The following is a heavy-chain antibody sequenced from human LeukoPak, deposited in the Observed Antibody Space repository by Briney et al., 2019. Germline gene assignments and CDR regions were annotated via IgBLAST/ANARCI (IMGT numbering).Heavy chain of an antibody. V-gene: IGHV3-48*03. D-gene: IGHD3-10*02. Sequence: PGGSLRLSCAASGFTFSSYEMNWVRQAPGKGPEWVSYISSSGSTIYYADSVKGRFTISRDNAKNSVYLQMNSLRAEDTAVYYCAELGITMIGGVWGKGTTVTISS. CDR1: GFTFSSYE. CDR2: ISSSGSTI. CDR3: AELGITMIGGV. J-gene: IGHJ6*04.